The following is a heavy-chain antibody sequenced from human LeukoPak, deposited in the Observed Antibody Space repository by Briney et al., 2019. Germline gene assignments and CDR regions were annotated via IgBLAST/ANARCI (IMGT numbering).Heavy chain of an antibody. J-gene: IGHJ4*02. D-gene: IGHD5-18*01. CDR2: LFDSVNT. CDR3: ATIKRGSIFGYFDL. Sequence: SETLSLTCTVSGGFISSHYWSWIRQPPGKGLEWIAYLFDSVNTKDNPSLQSRLTLSADTSKNQFSLRLSSVTAADTAVYYCATIKRGSIFGYFDLWGQGIKVTVSS. CDR1: GGFISSHY. V-gene: IGHV4-59*11.